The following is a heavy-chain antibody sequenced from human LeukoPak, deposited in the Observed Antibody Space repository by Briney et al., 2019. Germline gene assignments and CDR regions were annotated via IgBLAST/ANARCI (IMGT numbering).Heavy chain of an antibody. CDR2: MNPNSGNT. CDR1: GYTFTSYD. CDR3: ARIVDYGDHGDY. J-gene: IGHJ4*02. D-gene: IGHD4-17*01. V-gene: IGHV1-8*01. Sequence: ASVKVSCKASGYTFTSYDINWVRQATGQGLEWMGWMNPNSGNTGYAQKFQGRVTMTRNTSISTAYMELSSLRSEDTAVYYCARIVDYGDHGDYWGQGTLVTVSP.